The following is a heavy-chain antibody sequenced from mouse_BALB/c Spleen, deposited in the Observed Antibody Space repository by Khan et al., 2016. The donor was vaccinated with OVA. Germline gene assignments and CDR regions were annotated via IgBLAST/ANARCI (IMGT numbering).Heavy chain of an antibody. V-gene: IGHV1-77*01. CDR1: GYTFTDFY. J-gene: IGHJ3*01. CDR2: INPGSGDI. CDR3: ARRSYFGYTFAY. Sequence: QVQLKQSGAELARPGASVKLSCKASGYTFTDFYINWVKQRTGQGLEWIGEINPGSGDIYYNEKFKGKATLTADKSSSTAYMQLSSLTSEDSAVYFCARRSYFGYTFAYWGQGTLVTVSA. D-gene: IGHD1-2*01.